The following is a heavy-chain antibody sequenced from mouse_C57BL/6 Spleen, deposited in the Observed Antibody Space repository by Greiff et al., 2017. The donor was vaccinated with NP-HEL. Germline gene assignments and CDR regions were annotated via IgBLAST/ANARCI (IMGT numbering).Heavy chain of an antibody. CDR2: IDPEDGET. V-gene: IGHV14-2*01. J-gene: IGHJ3*01. D-gene: IGHD3-2*02. CDR1: GFNIKDYY. CDR3: ARLEATGVP. Sequence: EVQLQQSGAELVKPGASVKLSCTASGFNIKDYYMHWVKQRTEQGLEWIGRIDPEDGETKYAPKFQGKATITADTSSNTADLQLSSLTSEDTAVYYCARLEATGVPWGQGTLVTVSA.